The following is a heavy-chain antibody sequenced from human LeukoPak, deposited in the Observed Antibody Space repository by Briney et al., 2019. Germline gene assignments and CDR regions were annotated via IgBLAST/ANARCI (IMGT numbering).Heavy chain of an antibody. CDR1: GFTFSSYA. V-gene: IGHV3-30-3*01. J-gene: IGHJ3*02. CDR2: ISYDGSNK. D-gene: IGHD5-18*01. Sequence: GGSLRLSCAASGFTFSSYAMHWVRQAPGKGLEWVAVISYDGSNKYYADSVKGRFTISRDNSKNTLYLQMNSLRAEDTAMYYCARDLQLWAGDAFDIWGQGTMVTVSS. CDR3: ARDLQLWAGDAFDI.